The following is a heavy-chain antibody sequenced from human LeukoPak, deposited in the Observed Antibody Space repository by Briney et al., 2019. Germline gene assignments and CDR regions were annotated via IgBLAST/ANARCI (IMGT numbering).Heavy chain of an antibody. V-gene: IGHV4-30-2*01. D-gene: IGHD3-22*01. Sequence: SQTLSLTCAVSGGSISSGGYSWSWIRQPPGKGLEWIGYIYHSGSTYYNPSLKSRVTISVDRSKNQFSLKLSSVTAADTAVYYCAREGYYDSSGYSDAFDIWGQGTMVTVSS. CDR2: IYHSGST. CDR3: AREGYYDSSGYSDAFDI. J-gene: IGHJ3*02. CDR1: GGSISSGGYS.